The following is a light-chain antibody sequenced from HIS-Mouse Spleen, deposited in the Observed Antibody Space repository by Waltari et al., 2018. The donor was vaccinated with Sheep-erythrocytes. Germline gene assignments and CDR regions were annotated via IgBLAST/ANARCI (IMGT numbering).Light chain of an antibody. Sequence: QSALTQPASVSGSPGQSITISCTGTSSVVGSYNLVPWYQPHPGKAPNLMIYEGSKRPSGVSNRFAGPKSGNTASLTISGLQAEDEADYYCCSYAGSSTPWVFGGGTKLTVL. J-gene: IGLJ3*02. CDR2: EGS. CDR3: CSYAGSSTPWV. CDR1: SSVVGSYNL. V-gene: IGLV2-23*01.